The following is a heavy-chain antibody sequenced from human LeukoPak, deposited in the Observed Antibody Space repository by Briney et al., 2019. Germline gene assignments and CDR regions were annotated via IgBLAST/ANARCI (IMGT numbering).Heavy chain of an antibody. CDR2: IWYDGSNK. V-gene: IGHV3-33*01. Sequence: QSGRPLRLSCAASGFTFSTYGIHWVRQAPGKGLEWVAVIWYDGSNKYYADSVKGRFTISRDNSKNTLYLQMNSLRAEDTAVYYCTGDVDHCFDYWGQGTLVTVSS. J-gene: IGHJ4*02. CDR1: GFTFSTYG. CDR3: TGDVDHCFDY.